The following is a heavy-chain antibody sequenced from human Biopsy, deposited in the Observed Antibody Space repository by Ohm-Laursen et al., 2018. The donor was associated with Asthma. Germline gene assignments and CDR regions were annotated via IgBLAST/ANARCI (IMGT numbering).Heavy chain of an antibody. D-gene: IGHD4-17*01. J-gene: IGHJ4*02. CDR2: HDHEEGGT. V-gene: IGHV1-24*01. CDR1: GYSLTDLS. Sequence: SVKVSCKVSGYSLTDLSMHWVRQAPGQGLEWMGGHDHEEGGTVNARRFQGRVTMTEDTSTDTAYMELSSMSSDDTAVYYCASDFPKDYVRYNFQFWGQGTLVTVSS. CDR3: ASDFPKDYVRYNFQF.